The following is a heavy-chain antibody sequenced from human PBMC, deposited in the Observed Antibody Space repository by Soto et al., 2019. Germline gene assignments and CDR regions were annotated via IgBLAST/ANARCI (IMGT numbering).Heavy chain of an antibody. D-gene: IGHD2-2*01. Sequence: GGSLRLSCAASGFTVSINYMSWVRQAPGKGLEWVSVIYSGGSTYYADSVKGRFTISRDNSKNTLYLQMNSLRAEDTAVYYCASVRATAAYYYYGMDVWGQGTTVTVSS. CDR2: IYSGGST. CDR3: ASVRATAAYYYYGMDV. J-gene: IGHJ6*02. CDR1: GFTVSINY. V-gene: IGHV3-66*01.